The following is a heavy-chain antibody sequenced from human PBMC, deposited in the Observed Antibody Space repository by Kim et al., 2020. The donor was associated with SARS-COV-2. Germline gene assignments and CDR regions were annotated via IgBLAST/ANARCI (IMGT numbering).Heavy chain of an antibody. Sequence: SVKGRFTISRDNSKNTVYLQMNSLRAEDTAVYYCAKDRYGSRGWSSYFDYWGQGTLATVSS. J-gene: IGHJ4*02. D-gene: IGHD6-19*01. V-gene: IGHV3-23*01. CDR3: AKDRYGSRGWSSYFDY.